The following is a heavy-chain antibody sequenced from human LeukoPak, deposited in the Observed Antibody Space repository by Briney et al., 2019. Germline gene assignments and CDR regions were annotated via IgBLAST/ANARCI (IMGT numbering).Heavy chain of an antibody. J-gene: IGHJ6*03. CDR2: IWYGGSNK. Sequence: PGRSLRLSCAASGFTFSSYGMHWVRQAPGKGLEWVAVIWYGGSNKYYADSVKGRFTISRDNSKNTLYLQMNSLRAENTAVYYCAKGGRCSTSCRRGGSEHYYYYYMDVWGKGTTVTVSS. CDR3: AKGGRCSTSCRRGGSEHYYYYYMDV. D-gene: IGHD2-2*01. V-gene: IGHV3-30*18. CDR1: GFTFSSYG.